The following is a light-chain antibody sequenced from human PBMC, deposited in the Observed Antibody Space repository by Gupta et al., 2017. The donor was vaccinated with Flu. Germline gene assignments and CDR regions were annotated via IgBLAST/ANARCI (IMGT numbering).Light chain of an antibody. V-gene: IGLV1-51*02. CDR2: ENN. Sequence: QSVLTQPPSVSAAPGPKVTISCSGSSSNIGNNYVSWYQQLPGTAPKLLIYENNKRPSGIPDRFSGSKSGTSATLGITGLQTGDEADYYCGTWDSSLDVVFGGGTKLTVL. CDR1: SSNIGNNY. J-gene: IGLJ2*01. CDR3: GTWDSSLDVV.